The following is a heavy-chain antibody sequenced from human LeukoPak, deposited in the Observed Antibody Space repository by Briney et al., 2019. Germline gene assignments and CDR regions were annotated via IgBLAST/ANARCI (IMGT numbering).Heavy chain of an antibody. V-gene: IGHV3-53*01. D-gene: IGHD6-13*01. CDR1: GFTVSSNY. Sequence: GGSLRLSCVASGFTVSSNYMSWVRQAPGKGLEWVSVIYSGGSTYYADSVKGRFTISRDNSKNTLYLQMNSLRAEDTAVYYCARESYSSSWSFDYWGQGTLVTVSS. CDR2: IYSGGST. CDR3: ARESYSSSWSFDY. J-gene: IGHJ4*02.